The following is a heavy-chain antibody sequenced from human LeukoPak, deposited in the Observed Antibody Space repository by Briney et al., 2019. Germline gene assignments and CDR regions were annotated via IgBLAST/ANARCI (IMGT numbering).Heavy chain of an antibody. CDR2: IYHSGST. CDR1: GGSISSGGYS. V-gene: IGHV4-30-2*01. CDR3: ARSYGSGSYTFDY. J-gene: IGHJ4*02. D-gene: IGHD3-10*01. Sequence: SETLSHTCAVSGGSISSGGYSWSWIRQPPGKGLEWIGYIYHSGSTYYNPSLKSRVTISVDRSKNQFSLKLSSVTAADTAVYYCARSYGSGSYTFDYWGQRTLVTVSS.